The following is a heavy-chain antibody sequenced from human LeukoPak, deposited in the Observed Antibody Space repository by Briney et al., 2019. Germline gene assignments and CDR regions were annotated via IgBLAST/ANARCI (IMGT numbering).Heavy chain of an antibody. V-gene: IGHV3-30*04. Sequence: PGGSLRLSCAASGFTFSSYAMHWVRQAPGKGLEWVAVISYDGSNKYYADSVKGRFTISRDNSKNTLYLQMNSLRAEDTAVYYCARDYSGSYYQFDCWGQGTLVTVSS. CDR2: ISYDGSNK. J-gene: IGHJ4*02. CDR3: ARDYSGSYYQFDC. D-gene: IGHD1-26*01. CDR1: GFTFSSYA.